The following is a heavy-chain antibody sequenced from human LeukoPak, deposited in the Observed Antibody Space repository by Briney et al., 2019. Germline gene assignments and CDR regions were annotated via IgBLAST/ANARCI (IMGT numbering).Heavy chain of an antibody. V-gene: IGHV4-31*03. CDR2: IYYSGST. CDR3: ARDSTGSYYYDSSGLVFDY. Sequence: SETLSLTCTVSGGSISSGGYYWGWIRQHPGRGLEWMGYIYYSGSTYYNPSLKSRVTISVDTSKNQFSLKLSSVTAADTAVYYCARDSTGSYYYDSSGLVFDYWGQGTLVTVSS. J-gene: IGHJ4*02. D-gene: IGHD3-22*01. CDR1: GGSISSGGYY.